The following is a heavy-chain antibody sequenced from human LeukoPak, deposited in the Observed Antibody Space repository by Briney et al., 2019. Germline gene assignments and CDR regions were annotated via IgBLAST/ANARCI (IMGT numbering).Heavy chain of an antibody. V-gene: IGHV1-46*01. Sequence: ASVKVSCKASGYTFTSYYMHWVRQAPGQGLERMGIINPSGGSTSYAQKFQGRVTMTRDTSTSTVYMELSSLRSEDTAVYYCARSRNWNYWAHDAFDIWGQGTMVTVSS. J-gene: IGHJ3*02. D-gene: IGHD1-7*01. CDR1: GYTFTSYY. CDR2: INPSGGST. CDR3: ARSRNWNYWAHDAFDI.